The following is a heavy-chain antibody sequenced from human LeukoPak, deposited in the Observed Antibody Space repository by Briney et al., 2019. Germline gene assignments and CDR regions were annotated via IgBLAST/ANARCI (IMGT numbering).Heavy chain of an antibody. CDR2: ISAYNGNT. D-gene: IGHD2-2*01. CDR3: ARDRVLYCSSTSCYLAY. Sequence: ASVKVSCKASGYTFTSYGISWVRQAPGQGLERMGWISAYNGNTNYAQKLQGRVTMTTDTSTSTAYMELRSLRSDDTAVYYCARDRVLYCSSTSCYLAYWGQGTLVTVSS. V-gene: IGHV1-18*01. J-gene: IGHJ4*02. CDR1: GYTFTSYG.